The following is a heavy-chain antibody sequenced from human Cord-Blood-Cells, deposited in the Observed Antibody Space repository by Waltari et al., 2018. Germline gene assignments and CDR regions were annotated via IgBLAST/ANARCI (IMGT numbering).Heavy chain of an antibody. D-gene: IGHD3-10*01. CDR1: GGTFSSYA. V-gene: IGHV1-69*01. CDR2: IIPIFGTA. CDR3: ARDPVNYYGSGSYHNYFDY. Sequence: QVQLVQSGAEVKKPGSSVKVSCKASGGTFSSYAISWVRQAPGQGLEWMGGIIPIFGTANYAQKFQGRVTMTADESTSTAYMELSSLRSEDTAVYYCARDPVNYYGSGSYHNYFDYWGQGTLVTVSS. J-gene: IGHJ4*02.